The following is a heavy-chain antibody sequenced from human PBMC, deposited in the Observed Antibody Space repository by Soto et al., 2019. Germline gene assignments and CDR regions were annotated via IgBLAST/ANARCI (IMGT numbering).Heavy chain of an antibody. CDR2: INAGNGNT. D-gene: IGHD6-19*01. CDR3: ARDPYSSGWPTFDP. Sequence: ASVKVSCKASGYTFTSYAMHWVRQAPGQRLEWMGWINAGNGNTKYSQKFQGRVTITRDTSASTAYMELSSLRSEDTAVYYCARDPYSSGWPTFDPWGQGILVTVSS. J-gene: IGHJ5*02. CDR1: GYTFTSYA. V-gene: IGHV1-3*01.